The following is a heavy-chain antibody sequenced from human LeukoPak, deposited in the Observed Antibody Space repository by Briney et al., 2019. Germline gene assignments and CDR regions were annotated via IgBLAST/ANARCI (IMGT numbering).Heavy chain of an antibody. CDR2: ISGSGVST. Sequence: PGGSLRLSCAASGFTFSSDAMSWVRQAPGKGLEWVSAISGSGVSTYYADSVKGRFTFSRDNSKNTLYLQMNSLRAEDTAVYYCAGLWSGSYMTAFDIWGQGTMVTVSS. CDR3: AGLWSGSYMTAFDI. D-gene: IGHD1-26*01. V-gene: IGHV3-23*01. CDR1: GFTFSSDA. J-gene: IGHJ3*02.